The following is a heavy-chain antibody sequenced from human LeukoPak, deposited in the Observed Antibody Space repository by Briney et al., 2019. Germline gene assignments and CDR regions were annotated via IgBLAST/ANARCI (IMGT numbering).Heavy chain of an antibody. CDR2: ISSSGSTI. Sequence: GGSLRLSCAASGFTFSDYYMSWIRQAPGKGLEWVSYISSSGSTIYYADSVKGRFTISRDNAKNSLYLQMNSLRAEDTAVYYCARDGSSPTSSIYYYYYYMDVWGQGTTVTVSS. CDR1: GFTFSDYY. D-gene: IGHD2-15*01. J-gene: IGHJ6*03. V-gene: IGHV3-11*01. CDR3: ARDGSSPTSSIYYYYYYMDV.